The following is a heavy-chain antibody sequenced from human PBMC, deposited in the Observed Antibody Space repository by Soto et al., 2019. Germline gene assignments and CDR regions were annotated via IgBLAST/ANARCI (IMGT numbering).Heavy chain of an antibody. D-gene: IGHD1-26*01. CDR1: GITFSSYG. J-gene: IGHJ4*02. CDR3: AKDREWEVLYYFDY. V-gene: IGHV3-30*18. CDR2: ISYDGSKK. Sequence: QPGGSLRLSCAASGITFSSYGMHWVRQAPGKGLEWVAVISYDGSKKYYADSAKGRFTISRDNSKNTLYLQMNSLRAEDTAVYYCAKDREWEVLYYFDYWGQGTLVTVSS.